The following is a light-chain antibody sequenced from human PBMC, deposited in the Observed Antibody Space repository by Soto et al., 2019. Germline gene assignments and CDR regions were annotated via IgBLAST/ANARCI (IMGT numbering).Light chain of an antibody. Sequence: QSVLTQPRSVSGSPGQSVTISCTGTSSDVGGYNFVSWYQQHPGKAPKLMIYDVSQRPSGVPDRFSASKSGNTASLTVSGLQAEDEADYYCSSYAGSNNLGVFGGGTKLTVL. J-gene: IGLJ2*01. CDR3: SSYAGSNNLGV. CDR1: SSDVGGYNF. V-gene: IGLV2-11*01. CDR2: DVS.